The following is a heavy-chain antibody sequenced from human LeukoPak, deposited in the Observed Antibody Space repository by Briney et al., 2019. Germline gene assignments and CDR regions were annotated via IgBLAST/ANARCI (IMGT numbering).Heavy chain of an antibody. CDR1: GYTFTNYD. Sequence: ASVKVSCKASGYTFTNYDINWVRQATGQGLEWMGWMNPNSGNTGYAQKFQGRVTMTRNTSMSTAYMELSSLRSEDTAVYYCARAAGLWFGDEGFRNWFDPWGQGTLVTVSS. CDR2: MNPNSGNT. J-gene: IGHJ5*02. CDR3: ARAAGLWFGDEGFRNWFDP. D-gene: IGHD3-10*01. V-gene: IGHV1-8*01.